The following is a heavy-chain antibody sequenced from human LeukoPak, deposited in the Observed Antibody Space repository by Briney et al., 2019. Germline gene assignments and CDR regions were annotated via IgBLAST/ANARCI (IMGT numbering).Heavy chain of an antibody. CDR1: GFTVSSYG. D-gene: IGHD4-17*01. V-gene: IGHV3-30*18. Sequence: GGSLRLSCAASGFTVSSYGMHWVRQAPGKGLEWVAVISYDGRNKYYVDSVKGRFTISRDNSKNTLYLQMNSLRAEDTAVYYCAKVDYGDYFDPWGQGTLVIVSS. CDR2: ISYDGRNK. CDR3: AKVDYGDYFDP. J-gene: IGHJ5*02.